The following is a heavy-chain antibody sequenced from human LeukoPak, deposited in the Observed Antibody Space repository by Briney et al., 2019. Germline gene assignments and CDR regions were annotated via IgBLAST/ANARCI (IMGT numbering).Heavy chain of an antibody. Sequence: PSETLSLTCTVSGGSIRSSNYYWGWIRQPPGKGLEWIGSLSYSGITNCNPSLKSRVTMSLDTSKNQFSLNLSSVTAADTAVYYCARETADLGRSLDYWGQGTLVTVSS. CDR1: GGSIRSSNYY. J-gene: IGHJ4*02. D-gene: IGHD2-21*02. CDR3: ARETADLGRSLDY. CDR2: LSYSGIT. V-gene: IGHV4-39*07.